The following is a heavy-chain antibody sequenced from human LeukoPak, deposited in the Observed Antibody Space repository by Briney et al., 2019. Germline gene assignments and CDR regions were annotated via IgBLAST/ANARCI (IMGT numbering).Heavy chain of an antibody. J-gene: IGHJ4*02. D-gene: IGHD2-2*01. V-gene: IGHV3-30*18. CDR3: AKSRCSTSCYGIDYFDY. CDR1: GFTFSSYG. Sequence: GGSLRLSCAASGFTFSSYGMHWVRQAPGKGLEWVAVISYDGSNKYYADSVKGRLTISRDNSKNTLYLQMNSLRAEDTAVYYCAKSRCSTSCYGIDYFDYWGQGTLVTVSS. CDR2: ISYDGSNK.